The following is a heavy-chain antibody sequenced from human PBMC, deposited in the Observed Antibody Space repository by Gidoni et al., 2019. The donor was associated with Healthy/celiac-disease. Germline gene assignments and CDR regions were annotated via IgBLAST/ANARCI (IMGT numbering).Heavy chain of an antibody. J-gene: IGHJ6*02. CDR1: GRSISSRSYY. CDR3: AAGCETSVLRFLEWLTTYYYYGMDV. V-gene: IGHV4-39*01. Sequence: SGRSISSRSYYWGWIRQPPGKGLEWIGRIYYSGSTYYNPSLKSRVTISVDTSKNQFSLKLSSVTAADTAVYYCAAGCETSVLRFLEWLTTYYYYGMDVWGQGTTVTVSS. D-gene: IGHD3-3*01. CDR2: IYYSGST.